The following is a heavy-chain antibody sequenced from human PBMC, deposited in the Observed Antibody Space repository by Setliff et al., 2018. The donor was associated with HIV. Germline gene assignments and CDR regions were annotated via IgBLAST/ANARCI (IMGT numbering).Heavy chain of an antibody. CDR1: GFTFTSYA. V-gene: IGHV3-23*01. D-gene: IGHD2-21*01. Sequence: PGGSLRLSCAASGFTFTSYAMNWVRQAPGKGLEWVSGISGSGGGTYYADSVKGRFTISRDNSQNALYLQMDSLRAEDTAVYHCAKLREGHVYSQYGSWGHGTLVTVSS. J-gene: IGHJ5*01. CDR2: ISGSGGGT. CDR3: AKLREGHVYSQYGS.